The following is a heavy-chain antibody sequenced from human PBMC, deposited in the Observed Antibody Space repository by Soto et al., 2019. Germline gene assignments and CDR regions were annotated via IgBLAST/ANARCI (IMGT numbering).Heavy chain of an antibody. J-gene: IGHJ4*02. D-gene: IGHD3-3*01. CDR2: ISGSGGST. CDR3: AKEGLRFLEWLLSVDY. V-gene: IGHV3-23*01. Sequence: GGSLRLSCAASGFTFISYAMSWVRQAPGKGLEWVSAISGSGGSTYYADSVKGRFTISRDNSKNTLYLQMNSLRAEDTAVYYCAKEGLRFLEWLLSVDYWGQGTLVTVSS. CDR1: GFTFISYA.